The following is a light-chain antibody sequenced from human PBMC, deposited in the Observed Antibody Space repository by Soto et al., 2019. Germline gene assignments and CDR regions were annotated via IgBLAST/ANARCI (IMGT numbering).Light chain of an antibody. CDR1: QSIGTD. CDR3: QLSLSTPYI. Sequence: DIQMTQSPSSLAASVGDRVTITCRASQSIGTDLNWYQQKIGKAPKLLIYAASSLQSGVPSRFSGSGSGTDFTLTISSLQPEDFATYYCQLSLSTPYIFGQGTKLEIK. J-gene: IGKJ2*01. CDR2: AAS. V-gene: IGKV1-39*01.